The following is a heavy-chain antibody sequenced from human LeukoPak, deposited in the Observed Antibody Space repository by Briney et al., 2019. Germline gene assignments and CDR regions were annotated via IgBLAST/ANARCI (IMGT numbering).Heavy chain of an antibody. V-gene: IGHV5-10-1*01. CDR1: GYSFTSYW. D-gene: IGHD4-17*01. Sequence: GESLKISCKGSGYSFTSYWISWVRQMPGKGLEWLGRIDPSDSYTNYSPSFQGHVTISADKSISTAYLQWSSPKASDTAMYYCARQKATVTPSFDYWGQGTLVTVSS. J-gene: IGHJ4*02. CDR3: ARQKATVTPSFDY. CDR2: IDPSDSYT.